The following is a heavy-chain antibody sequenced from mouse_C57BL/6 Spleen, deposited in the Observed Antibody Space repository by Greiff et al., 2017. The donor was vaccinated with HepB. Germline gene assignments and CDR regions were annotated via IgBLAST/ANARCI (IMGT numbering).Heavy chain of an antibody. CDR1: GYTFTDYN. CDR3: AREGNGRSPCAMDY. J-gene: IGHJ4*01. Sequence: EVQLQQSGPELVKPGASVKIPCKASGYTFTDYNMDWVKQSHGKSLEWIGDINPNNGGTIYNQKFKGKATLTVDKSSSTAYMERRSLTSEDTAVYYCAREGNGRSPCAMDYWGQGTSVTVSS. V-gene: IGHV1-18*01. D-gene: IGHD1-1*01. CDR2: INPNNGGT.